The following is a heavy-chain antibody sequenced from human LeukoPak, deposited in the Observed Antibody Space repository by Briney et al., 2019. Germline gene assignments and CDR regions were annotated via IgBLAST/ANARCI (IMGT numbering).Heavy chain of an antibody. D-gene: IGHD4-17*01. J-gene: IGHJ4*02. CDR1: GFTFSSYA. Sequence: GGSLRLSCAASGFTFSSYAMHWVRQAPGKGLEWVAIIWYDGSNKYYADSVKGRFTISRDNSKNTLYLQMNSLRAEDTAVYYCARESGDYLFDYWGQGTLVTVSS. V-gene: IGHV3-33*01. CDR3: ARESGDYLFDY. CDR2: IWYDGSNK.